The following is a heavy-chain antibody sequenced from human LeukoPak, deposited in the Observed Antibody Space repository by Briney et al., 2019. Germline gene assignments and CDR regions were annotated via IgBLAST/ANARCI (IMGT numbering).Heavy chain of an antibody. J-gene: IGHJ4*02. CDR3: AKDGSVDY. V-gene: IGHV3-23*01. Sequence: PGGSLRLSCAASGLPFSSYAMSWVRQAPGKGLEWVSGVSGSGGSTYYADSVKGRFTISRDNSKNTLYLQMNSLRAEDTAVYYCAKDGSVDYWGQGTLVTVSS. CDR1: GLPFSSYA. CDR2: VSGSGGST.